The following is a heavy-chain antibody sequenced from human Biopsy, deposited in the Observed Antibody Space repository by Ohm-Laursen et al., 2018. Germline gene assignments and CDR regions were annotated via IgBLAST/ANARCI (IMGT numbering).Heavy chain of an antibody. Sequence: TLSLTCTVSGGSISSYYWSWIRQPPGKGLEWIGHISCTGYTSYNASLKSRVTISVDTSRNHFSLRLSSLTAADTAVYYCARLGSGDYFPTFFDFWGQGALVTVSS. V-gene: IGHV4-59*12. CDR1: GGSISSYY. J-gene: IGHJ4*02. CDR2: ISCTGYT. D-gene: IGHD5-12*01. CDR3: ARLGSGDYFPTFFDF.